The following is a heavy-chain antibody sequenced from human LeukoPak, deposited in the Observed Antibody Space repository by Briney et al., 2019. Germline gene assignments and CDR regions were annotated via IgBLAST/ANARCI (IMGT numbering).Heavy chain of an antibody. CDR1: GFTFNNYA. CDR2: ISGSGGTT. CDR3: ARVGRYSSSWPIDY. Sequence: PGGSLRLSCAASGFTFNNYAMNWVRQAPGKGLEWVSVISGSGGTTYYADSVKGRFTISRDSSKNTLYLQMNSLRAEDTAVYYCARVGRYSSSWPIDYWGQGTLVTVSS. V-gene: IGHV3-23*01. D-gene: IGHD6-13*01. J-gene: IGHJ4*02.